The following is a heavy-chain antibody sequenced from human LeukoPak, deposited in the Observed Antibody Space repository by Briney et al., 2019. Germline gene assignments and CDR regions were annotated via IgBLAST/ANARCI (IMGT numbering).Heavy chain of an antibody. CDR3: ARGSVLRHFNY. CDR1: GGSLSSSSYY. CDR2: IYYSGST. J-gene: IGHJ4*02. V-gene: IGHV4-39*01. Sequence: PSETLSLTCTVSGGSLSSSSYYWGWLRQPPGTGLEWIGSIYYSGSTYYNPSLKSRVTISVDTSKNQFSLNLSSVTAADTAVYFCARGSVLRHFNYWGQGTLVTVSS. D-gene: IGHD3-3*01.